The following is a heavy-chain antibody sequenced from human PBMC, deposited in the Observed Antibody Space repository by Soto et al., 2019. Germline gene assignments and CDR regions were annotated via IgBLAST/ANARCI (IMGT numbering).Heavy chain of an antibody. CDR3: ARDLWGYCGTDCYPLDV. J-gene: IGHJ6*02. D-gene: IGHD2-21*02. Sequence: QVQRQESGPGLVKPSETLSLTCTVSGGTISRYYWSWIRQPPGKGLEWIGYMYNTGSTVYNPSFKRRVTISVDTSKNQFSLKLNSVTAADTAVYYCARDLWGYCGTDCYPLDVWGQGTTVTVSS. V-gene: IGHV4-59*01. CDR2: MYNTGST. CDR1: GGTISRYY.